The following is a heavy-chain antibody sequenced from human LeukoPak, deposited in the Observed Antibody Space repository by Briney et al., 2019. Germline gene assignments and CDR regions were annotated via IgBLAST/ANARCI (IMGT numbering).Heavy chain of an antibody. CDR1: GFTFSDHY. CDR3: AKVSRGAVDY. D-gene: IGHD4/OR15-4a*01. Sequence: PGGSLRLSCAASGFTFSDHYMDWARQAPGKGLEWVSAISGSGGSTYYADSVKGRFTISRDNSKNTLYLQMNSLRAEDTAVYYCAKVSRGAVDYWGQGTLVTVSS. V-gene: IGHV3-23*01. CDR2: ISGSGGST. J-gene: IGHJ4*02.